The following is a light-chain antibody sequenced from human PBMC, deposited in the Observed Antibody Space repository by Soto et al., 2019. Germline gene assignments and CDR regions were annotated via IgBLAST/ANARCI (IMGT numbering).Light chain of an antibody. V-gene: IGKV3-15*01. J-gene: IGKJ2*01. CDR3: QQYNNWPRT. CDR1: QSVSSN. CDR2: GAS. Sequence: EIVMTQSPATLSVSPGERATVSCRASQSVSSNLAWYQQKPGQAPRLLIYGASTRATGIPARFNGSGSGTEFTLTIGSLQSEEFAVYCCQQYNNWPRTFGQGTKLEIK.